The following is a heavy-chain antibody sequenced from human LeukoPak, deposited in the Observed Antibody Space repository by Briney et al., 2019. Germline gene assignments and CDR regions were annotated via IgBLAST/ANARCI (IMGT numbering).Heavy chain of an antibody. J-gene: IGHJ4*02. D-gene: IGHD6-13*01. V-gene: IGHV3-7*01. CDR3: ATDGGPGYSSSWYLY. CDR1: GFTFSSYW. CDR2: IKQDGSEK. Sequence: PGGSLRLSCAASGFTFSSYWMTWVRQAPGKGLEWVANIKQDGSEKYYVDSVKGRFTISRDNAKNSLYLQMNSLRAEDTAVYYCATDGGPGYSSSWYLYWGQGTLVTVSS.